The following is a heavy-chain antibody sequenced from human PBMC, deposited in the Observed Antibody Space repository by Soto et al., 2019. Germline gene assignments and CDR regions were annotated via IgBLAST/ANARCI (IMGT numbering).Heavy chain of an antibody. J-gene: IGHJ3*02. Sequence: SETLCLTCAFYGGSFSGYYWSWIRQPPGKGLEWIGEINHSGSTNYNPSLKSRVTISVDTSKNQFSLKLSSVTAADTAVYYCARGGRNEWQVAFERWGQGKRVTV. CDR1: GGSFSGYY. D-gene: IGHD1-26*01. V-gene: IGHV4-34*01. CDR3: ARGGRNEWQVAFER. CDR2: INHSGST.